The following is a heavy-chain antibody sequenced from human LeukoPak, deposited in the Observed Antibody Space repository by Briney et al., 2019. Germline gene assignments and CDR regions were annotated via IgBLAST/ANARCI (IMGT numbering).Heavy chain of an antibody. CDR1: GGSFSGYY. Sequence: SETLSLTCAVYGGSFSGYYWSWIRQPPGKGLEWIGEINHSGSTNYNPSLKSRVTISVDTSKNQFSLKLSSVTAADTAVYYCVRGYSSGWINRRYYYGMDVWGQGTTVTVFS. V-gene: IGHV4-34*01. CDR3: VRGYSSGWINRRYYYGMDV. J-gene: IGHJ6*02. D-gene: IGHD6-19*01. CDR2: INHSGST.